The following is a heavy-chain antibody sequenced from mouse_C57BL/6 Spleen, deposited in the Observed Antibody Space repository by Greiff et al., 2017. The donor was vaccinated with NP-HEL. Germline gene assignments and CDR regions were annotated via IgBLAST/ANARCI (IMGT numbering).Heavy chain of an antibody. CDR3: ASLYYDYDDDY. J-gene: IGHJ2*01. CDR1: GYTFTSYT. D-gene: IGHD2-4*01. Sequence: QVHVKQSGAELARPGASVKMSCKASGYTFTSYTMHWVKQRPGQGLEWIGYINPSSGYTKYNQKFKDKATLTADKSSSTAYMQLSSLTSEDSAVYYCASLYYDYDDDYWGQGTTLTVSS. CDR2: INPSSGYT. V-gene: IGHV1-4*01.